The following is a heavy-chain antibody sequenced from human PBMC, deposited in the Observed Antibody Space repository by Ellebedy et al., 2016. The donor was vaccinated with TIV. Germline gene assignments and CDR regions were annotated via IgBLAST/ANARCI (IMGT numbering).Heavy chain of an antibody. CDR3: ARRSSVTPETGIGY. CDR2: ISYDGSDK. V-gene: IGHV3-30-3*01. J-gene: IGHJ4*02. CDR1: GFSLSSYA. Sequence: GGSLRLXXAASGFSLSSYAMNWVRQAPGKGLEWVAIISYDGSDKYYADSVKGRFTISRDKSKNTLYLQMNSLRGEDTAVYYCARRSSVTPETGIGYWGQGTRVSVSS. D-gene: IGHD3-9*01.